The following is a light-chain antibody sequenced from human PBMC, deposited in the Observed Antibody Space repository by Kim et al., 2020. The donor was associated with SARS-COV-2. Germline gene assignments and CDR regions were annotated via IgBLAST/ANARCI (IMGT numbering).Light chain of an antibody. CDR3: QQYSSSPAT. CDR2: GAS. CDR1: QSVSRNY. J-gene: IGKJ1*01. V-gene: IGKV3-20*01. Sequence: SPGERAPHSCRAGQSVSRNYLAWYQQTPGQAPRLLIYGASSRARGSPARFSGSGSGTDFTLTITRLEPDDFAVYYCQQYSSSPATFGQGTKVDIK.